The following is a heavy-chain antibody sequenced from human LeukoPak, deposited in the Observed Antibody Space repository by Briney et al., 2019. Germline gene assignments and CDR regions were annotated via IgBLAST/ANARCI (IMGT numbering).Heavy chain of an antibody. J-gene: IGHJ4*02. CDR3: ARDLSGSGWYPFDY. D-gene: IGHD6-19*01. CDR1: GFTFSSYA. CDR2: ISGSGGST. Sequence: GGSLRLSCAASGFTFSSYAMSWVRQAPGKGLEWVSAISGSGGSTYYADSVKGRFTISRDNAKNSLYLQMNSLRAEDTAVYYCARDLSGSGWYPFDYWGQGTLVTVSS. V-gene: IGHV3-23*01.